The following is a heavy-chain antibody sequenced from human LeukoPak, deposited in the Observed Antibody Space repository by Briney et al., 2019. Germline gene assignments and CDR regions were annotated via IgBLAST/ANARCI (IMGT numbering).Heavy chain of an antibody. V-gene: IGHV1-69*13. Sequence: SVKVSCKASGDTFSSYAISWVRQAPGQGLEWMGGIIPIFGTANYAQKFQGRVTITADESTSTAYMGLSSLRSEDTAVYYCASRDHYYGSGSYLGVDYWGQGTLVTVSS. D-gene: IGHD3-10*01. CDR1: GDTFSSYA. J-gene: IGHJ4*02. CDR3: ASRDHYYGSGSYLGVDY. CDR2: IIPIFGTA.